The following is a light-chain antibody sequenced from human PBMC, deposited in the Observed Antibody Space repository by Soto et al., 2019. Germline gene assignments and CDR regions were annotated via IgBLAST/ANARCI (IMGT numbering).Light chain of an antibody. J-gene: IGKJ5*01. Sequence: EIVLTQSPGTLSLSPGERATLSCRASQSVSSSYLVWYQQKPGQAPRPLIYGASSRATGIPDRFSGSGSVTVFTLTISRLEPEDFAVYYCQQYGSSPPVTFGQGTRLEIK. V-gene: IGKV3-20*01. CDR2: GAS. CDR1: QSVSSSY. CDR3: QQYGSSPPVT.